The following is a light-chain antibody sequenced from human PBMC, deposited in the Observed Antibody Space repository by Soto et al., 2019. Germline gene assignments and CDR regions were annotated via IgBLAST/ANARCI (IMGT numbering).Light chain of an antibody. CDR1: QTINRN. Sequence: EIVMTQSPATMSVSPGDRATVSCRASQTINRNLAWYQQKPGQAPRLLIHGASTMATGVPARFSGSGSGTEFTLAISSLQSEDFAVYYCQQYHNWPPQYTFGQGTKLQI. CDR3: QQYHNWPPQYT. CDR2: GAS. J-gene: IGKJ2*01. V-gene: IGKV3-15*01.